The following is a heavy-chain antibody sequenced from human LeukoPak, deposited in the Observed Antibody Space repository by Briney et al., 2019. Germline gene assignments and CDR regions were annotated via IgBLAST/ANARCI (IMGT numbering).Heavy chain of an antibody. V-gene: IGHV1-18*01. CDR2: INPYNGNT. D-gene: IGHD6-13*01. Sequence: GASVKVSCKASGYTFTNYGINWVRQAPGQGLEWMGQINPYNGNTNYPQRLQGRVTMTTDTSTSTSFMELRSLTSDDTAIYYCARVSGSSISSRSLLYWGQGTTVTVSS. J-gene: IGHJ6*02. CDR3: ARVSGSSISSRSLLY. CDR1: GYTFTNYG.